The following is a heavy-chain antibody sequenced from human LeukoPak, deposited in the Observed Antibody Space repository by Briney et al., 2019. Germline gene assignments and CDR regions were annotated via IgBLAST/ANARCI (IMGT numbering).Heavy chain of an antibody. J-gene: IGHJ4*02. Sequence: GGSLRLSCAASGFTFSLYWMNWVRRAPGKGLEWVANIKQDGSEKNYVDSVKGRFTISRDNAKNSLYLQMNNLRVEDTAMYYCAGGTGFIIKDWGQGTLVTVAS. CDR3: AGGTGFIIKD. CDR1: GFTFSLYW. CDR2: IKQDGSEK. D-gene: IGHD3-9*01. V-gene: IGHV3-7*03.